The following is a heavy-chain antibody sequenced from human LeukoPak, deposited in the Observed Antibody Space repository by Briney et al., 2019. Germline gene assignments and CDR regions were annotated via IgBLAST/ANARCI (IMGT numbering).Heavy chain of an antibody. Sequence: ASVKVSCKASGYTFTGYYMHWVRQAPGQGLEWMGWINPNSGGTNYAQKFQGRVTMTRDTSISTAYMELSSLRSEDTAVYYCARGPDYYDSSGYYYSLRYWGQGTLVTVSS. D-gene: IGHD3-22*01. J-gene: IGHJ4*02. V-gene: IGHV1-2*02. CDR2: INPNSGGT. CDR1: GYTFTGYY. CDR3: ARGPDYYDSSGYYYSLRY.